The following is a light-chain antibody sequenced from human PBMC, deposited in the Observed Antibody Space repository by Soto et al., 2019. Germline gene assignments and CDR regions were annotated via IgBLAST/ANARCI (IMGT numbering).Light chain of an antibody. CDR3: CSYAGSSTFVYV. CDR1: SSDIGSYNL. CDR2: EGS. J-gene: IGLJ1*01. Sequence: SALTQPASVSGSPGQSITISCTGTSSDIGSYNLVSWYQQHPGKAPKLMIYEGSKRPSGVSNRFSGSKSGNTASLTISGLLAEDEADYYCCSYAGSSTFVYVFGTGTKVTVL. V-gene: IGLV2-23*03.